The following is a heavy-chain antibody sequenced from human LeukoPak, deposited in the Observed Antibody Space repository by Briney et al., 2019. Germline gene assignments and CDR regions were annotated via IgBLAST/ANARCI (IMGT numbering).Heavy chain of an antibody. CDR1: GFTFSNYW. D-gene: IGHD3-10*01. Sequence: GGSLRLSCAASGFTFSNYWMSWVRQAPGKGLEWVANIKQDGSEKYYVDSVKGRFTISRDNAKNSVYLQMNSLRAEDTAVYYCVRDPVGNYGSGTYPPSWGQGTLVTVCS. CDR3: VRDPVGNYGSGTYPPS. V-gene: IGHV3-7*01. CDR2: IKQDGSEK. J-gene: IGHJ4*02.